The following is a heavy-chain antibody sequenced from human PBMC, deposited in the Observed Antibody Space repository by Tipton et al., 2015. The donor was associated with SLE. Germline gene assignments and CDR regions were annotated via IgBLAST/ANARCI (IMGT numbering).Heavy chain of an antibody. J-gene: IGHJ6*02. D-gene: IGHD1-26*01. V-gene: IGHV3-23*01. CDR2: IRGDGSAT. CDR3: ARDLVGPTGYGMDV. Sequence: SLRLSCAASGFTFSSYAMSWVRQAPGKGLEWVSAIRGDGSATFYADSVKGRFTISRDNSKNTLYVQMNSLRAEDTAVYYCARDLVGPTGYGMDVWGQGTTVTVSS. CDR1: GFTFSSYA.